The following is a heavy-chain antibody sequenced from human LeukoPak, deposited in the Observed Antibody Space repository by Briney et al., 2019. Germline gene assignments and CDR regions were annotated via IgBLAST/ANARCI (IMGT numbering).Heavy chain of an antibody. CDR3: ARDLFQKGNWFDP. V-gene: IGHV3-21*01. J-gene: IGHJ5*02. CDR2: ISSSSSYI. D-gene: IGHD2/OR15-2a*01. CDR1: GFTFSSYS. Sequence: GGSLRLYCAASGFTFSSYSMNWVRQAPGKGLEWVSSISSSSSYIYYADSVKGRFTISRDNAKNSLYLQMNSLRAEDTAVYYCARDLFQKGNWFDPWGRGTLVTVSS.